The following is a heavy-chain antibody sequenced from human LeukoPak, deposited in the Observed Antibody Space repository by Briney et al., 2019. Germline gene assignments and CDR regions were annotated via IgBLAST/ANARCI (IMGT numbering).Heavy chain of an antibody. Sequence: SGPALVNPTQPLTLTCTFSGFSLSSSGMRVSWIRQPPGKALEWLARIDWDDDKYYNTSLKTRVTISKDTSKKQVVLTMTNMDPVDTATYYCARIRGQVGAAFGNYFDYWGQGTLVTVSS. V-gene: IGHV2-70*04. CDR1: GFSLSSSGMR. D-gene: IGHD1-26*01. J-gene: IGHJ4*02. CDR2: IDWDDDK. CDR3: ARIRGQVGAAFGNYFDY.